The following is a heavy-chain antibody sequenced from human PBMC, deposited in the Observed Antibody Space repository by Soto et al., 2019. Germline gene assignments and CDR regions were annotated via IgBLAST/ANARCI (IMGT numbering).Heavy chain of an antibody. CDR2: ISAYNGNT. D-gene: IGHD5-12*01. CDR3: ARVPVDIVATITVRYYYYYMDV. Sequence: ASVKVSCKASGYTFTSYGISWVRQAPGQGLEWMGWISAYNGNTNYAQKLQGRVTMTTDTSTSTAYMELGSLRSDDTAVYYCARVPVDIVATITVRYYYYYMDVWGKGTTVTVSS. V-gene: IGHV1-18*01. CDR1: GYTFTSYG. J-gene: IGHJ6*03.